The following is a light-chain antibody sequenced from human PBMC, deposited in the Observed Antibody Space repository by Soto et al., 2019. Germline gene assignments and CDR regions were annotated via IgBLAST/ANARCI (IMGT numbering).Light chain of an antibody. Sequence: EIVLTQSPGTLSLSPGEIATLSCRASQSVSSSYFAWYQQKPGQAPRLLIYGASSRATGIPDRFSGSGSGTDFTLTISRLEPEDFAVYYCQQYSSSHPITFGQGTRLEIK. J-gene: IGKJ5*01. V-gene: IGKV3-20*01. CDR1: QSVSSSY. CDR3: QQYSSSHPIT. CDR2: GAS.